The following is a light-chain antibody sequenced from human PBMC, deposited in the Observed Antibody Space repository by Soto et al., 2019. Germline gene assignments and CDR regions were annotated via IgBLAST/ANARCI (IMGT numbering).Light chain of an antibody. Sequence: EIVLTQSPATLSLSPGERATLSCRASQSVSNYLAWCQQKPGQAPRLLIYDASNRATGIPARFSGSGSGTDFTLTISSLEPEDFAVYYCQQRSNWPPRFTFGPGTKVDIK. CDR2: DAS. V-gene: IGKV3-11*01. CDR3: QQRSNWPPRFT. CDR1: QSVSNY. J-gene: IGKJ3*01.